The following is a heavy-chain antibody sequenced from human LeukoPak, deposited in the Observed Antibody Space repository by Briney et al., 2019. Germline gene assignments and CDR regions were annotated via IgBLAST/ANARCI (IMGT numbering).Heavy chain of an antibody. D-gene: IGHD1-1*01. CDR2: INPSAGGA. V-gene: IGHV1-46*01. CDR1: GYTFTRHF. Sequence: ASVKVSCKASGYTFTRHFMHWVRQAPGQGLEWMGIINPSAGGASYAQKFQGRVTMSRDTSASTVYMELSSLSYEDTAMYYCAREDNSFDYWGQGTLVTVSS. J-gene: IGHJ4*02. CDR3: AREDNSFDY.